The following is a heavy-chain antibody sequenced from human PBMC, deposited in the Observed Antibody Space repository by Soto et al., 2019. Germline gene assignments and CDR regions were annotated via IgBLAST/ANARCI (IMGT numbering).Heavy chain of an antibody. V-gene: IGHV4-59*11. CDR2: IYYTGRT. D-gene: IGHD2-8*01. CDR3: ARVYAYYFDY. Sequence: SETLSLTCTVSGGSISSHYWTWIRQPPGKGLEWIGYIYYTGRTNYNPSLKSRVAISVDTSKNQFSLKLNSVTAADTAVYYCARVYAYYFDYWGQGTLVT. CDR1: GGSISSHY. J-gene: IGHJ4*02.